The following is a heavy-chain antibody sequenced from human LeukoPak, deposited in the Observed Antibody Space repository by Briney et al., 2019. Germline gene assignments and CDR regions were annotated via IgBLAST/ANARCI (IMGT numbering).Heavy chain of an antibody. CDR2: INPNSGGT. J-gene: IGHJ6*03. Sequence: ASVKVSCKASGYTFTGYYMHWVRQAPGQGLEWMGWINPNSGGTHYAQKLQGRVTMTTDTSTSTAYMEVRSLRSDDTAVYYCARATGIAAAGRGYYYYYMDVWGKGTTVTISS. V-gene: IGHV1-2*02. D-gene: IGHD6-13*01. CDR3: ARATGIAAAGRGYYYYYMDV. CDR1: GYTFTGYY.